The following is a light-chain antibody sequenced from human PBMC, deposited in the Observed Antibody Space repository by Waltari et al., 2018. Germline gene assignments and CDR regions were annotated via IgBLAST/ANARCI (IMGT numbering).Light chain of an antibody. Sequence: QFARTHPPPPPGPLGQPVPTPSPGPTITFAVINYVSWSQNPQGKAPKPLLYEVIKRPSGVPVRFSGSRSGNTASLTVSVLQADDEADYFCSSYLARNNHVIFGGGTKLTVL. V-gene: IGLV2-8*01. J-gene: IGLJ2*01. CDR2: EVI. CDR1: TITFAVINY. CDR3: SSYLARNNHVI.